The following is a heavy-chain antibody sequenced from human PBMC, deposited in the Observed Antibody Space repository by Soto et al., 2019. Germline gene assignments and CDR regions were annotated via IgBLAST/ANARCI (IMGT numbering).Heavy chain of an antibody. Sequence: SETLSLTCTVSGGSISSSSYYWGWIRQPPGKGLEWIGSIYYSGSTYYNPSLKSRVTISVDTSKNQFSLKLSSVTAADTAVYYCARHTYYYGTDYWGQGTLVT. CDR2: IYYSGST. V-gene: IGHV4-39*01. CDR1: GGSISSSSYY. D-gene: IGHD3-10*01. CDR3: ARHTYYYGTDY. J-gene: IGHJ4*02.